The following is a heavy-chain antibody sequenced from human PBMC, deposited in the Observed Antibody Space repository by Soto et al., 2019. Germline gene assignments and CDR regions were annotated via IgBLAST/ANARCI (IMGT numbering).Heavy chain of an antibody. D-gene: IGHD3-22*01. CDR1: GYTFTSYE. CDR3: TRDLYYCDSSDYYGPNWFDP. CDR2: MNPNSGNT. V-gene: IGHV1-8*01. J-gene: IGHJ5*02. Sequence: ASLKVSCKASGYTFTSYEINWVRQATGQGFEYLGWMNPNSGNTGYVKKFQGRVTMTRDTSMSTAYMELSSLRYDDTAVYYCTRDLYYCDSSDYYGPNWFDPWGQGTRVTAPQ.